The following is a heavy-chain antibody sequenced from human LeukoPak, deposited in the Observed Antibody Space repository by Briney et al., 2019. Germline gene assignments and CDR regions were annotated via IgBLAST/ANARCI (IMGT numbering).Heavy chain of an antibody. Sequence: GSLRLSCAASGFTFSSYAMNWVRQAPGKGLEWVSVISGSGGSTYYADSVKGRFTISRDNSKNTLYLQMNSLRAEDTAVYYCAREQSSIVGATTLDYWGQGTLVTVSS. CDR3: AREQSSIVGATTLDY. D-gene: IGHD1-26*01. V-gene: IGHV3-23*01. CDR1: GFTFSSYA. J-gene: IGHJ4*02. CDR2: ISGSGGST.